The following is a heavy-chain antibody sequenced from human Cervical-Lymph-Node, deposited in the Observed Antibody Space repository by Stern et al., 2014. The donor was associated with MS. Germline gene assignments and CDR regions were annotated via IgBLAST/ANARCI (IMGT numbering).Heavy chain of an antibody. CDR1: GYRFSGYW. Sequence: VQLGQSGSEVKKSGESLKISCTAAGYRFSGYWIAWVRQLPGKGLAWVGMIYPGDSDTRYSPSFQGQVTISAETSISTAFLQWNSLKASDSAMYFCARHVGVAASGVLPFDYWGQGSPVTVSS. CDR3: ARHVGVAASGVLPFDY. CDR2: IYPGDSDT. V-gene: IGHV5-51*01. J-gene: IGHJ4*02. D-gene: IGHD2-21*01.